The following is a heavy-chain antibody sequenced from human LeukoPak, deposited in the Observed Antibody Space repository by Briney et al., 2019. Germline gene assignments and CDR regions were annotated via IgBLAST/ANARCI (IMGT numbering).Heavy chain of an antibody. CDR2: IWYDGSNK. J-gene: IGHJ4*02. CDR1: GFTFSSYG. CDR3: AKESHTVPEYFDY. V-gene: IGHV3-33*06. D-gene: IGHD4-17*01. Sequence: GGSLRLSCAASGFTFSSYGMHWVRQAPGKGREWVAVIWYDGSNKYYADSVKGRFTISRDNYKNTLYLQMNSLRAEDTAVYYCAKESHTVPEYFDYWGQGTLVTVSS.